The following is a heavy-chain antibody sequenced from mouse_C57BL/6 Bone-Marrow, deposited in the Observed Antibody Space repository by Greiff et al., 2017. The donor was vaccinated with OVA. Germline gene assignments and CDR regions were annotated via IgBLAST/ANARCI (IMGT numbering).Heavy chain of an antibody. J-gene: IGHJ2*01. D-gene: IGHD1-1*01. CDR3: ARSGYYGSSYDFDY. Sequence: VKLVESGPELVKPGASVKISCKASGYSFTSYYIHWVKQRPGQGLEWIGWIYPGSGNTKYNEKFKGKATLTADTSSSTAYMQLSSLTSEDSAVYYCARSGYYGSSYDFDYWGQGTTLTVSS. CDR2: IYPGSGNT. CDR1: GYSFTSYY. V-gene: IGHV1-66*01.